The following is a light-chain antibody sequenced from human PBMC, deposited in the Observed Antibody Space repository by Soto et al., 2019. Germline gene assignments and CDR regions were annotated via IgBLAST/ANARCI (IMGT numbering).Light chain of an antibody. CDR2: EVT. J-gene: IGLJ1*01. Sequence: QSVLTQPASVSGSPGQSITISCTGTSSDVGGYNYVSWYQQHPGKAPNFMIYEVTNRPSGVSNRFSGSKSGNTASLTISGLQAEDEADYYCSSYTSSSTNVFGNGTKVTVL. CDR3: SSYTSSSTNV. V-gene: IGLV2-14*01. CDR1: SSDVGGYNY.